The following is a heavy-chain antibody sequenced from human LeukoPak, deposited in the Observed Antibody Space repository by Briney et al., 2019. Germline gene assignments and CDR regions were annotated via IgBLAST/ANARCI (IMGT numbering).Heavy chain of an antibody. CDR2: TYYRSKWYN. D-gene: IGHD3-3*01. V-gene: IGHV6-1*01. J-gene: IGHJ5*02. CDR3: AREYRTTWSHARTWFDP. Sequence: SQTLSLTCAISGDSVSSNSAAWNWIRQSPSRGLEWLGRTYYRSKWYNDYAVSVKSRITINPDTSKNQFSLQLNSVTPEDTAVYYCAREYRTTWSHARTWFDPWGQGTLVTVSS. CDR1: GDSVSSNSAA.